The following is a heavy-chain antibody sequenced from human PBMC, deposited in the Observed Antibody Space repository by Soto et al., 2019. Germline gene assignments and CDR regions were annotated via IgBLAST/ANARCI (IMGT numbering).Heavy chain of an antibody. J-gene: IGHJ6*02. Sequence: ASVKVSCKASGYTFTSYGISWVRQAPGQGLEWMGWISAYNGNTNYAQKLQGRVTMTTDTSTSTAYRELRSLRSDDTAVYYCARGRGRPRRFLECEHGVYYYYGMDVWGQGTPVTVSS. V-gene: IGHV1-18*04. CDR2: ISAYNGNT. CDR3: ARGRGRPRRFLECEHGVYYYYGMDV. CDR1: GYTFTSYG. D-gene: IGHD3-3*01.